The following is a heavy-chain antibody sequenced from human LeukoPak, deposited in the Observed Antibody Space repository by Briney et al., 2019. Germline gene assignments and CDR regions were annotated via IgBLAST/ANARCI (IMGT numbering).Heavy chain of an antibody. J-gene: IGHJ3*02. D-gene: IGHD3-9*01. CDR3: ARYFDWPWAFDI. V-gene: IGHV4-59*01. CDR2: IYYTGST. CDR1: GGSISSYY. Sequence: SETLSLTCTVSGGSISSYYWSWIRQPPGKGLESIGYIYYTGSTNSNPSLKSRVTISVDRSKNQFSLNLTSVTAADTAVYYCARYFDWPWAFDIWGQGTMVTVSS.